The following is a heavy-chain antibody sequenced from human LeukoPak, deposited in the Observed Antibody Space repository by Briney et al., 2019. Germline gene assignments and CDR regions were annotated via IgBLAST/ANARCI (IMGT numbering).Heavy chain of an antibody. J-gene: IGHJ6*02. Sequence: GRSLRLSCAASGFTFSSYAMHWVRQAPGKGLEWVSVIYSGGSTYYADSVKGRFTISRDNSKNTLYLQMNSLRAEDTAVYYCATPERRDGYNLGFYYYGMDVWGQGTTVTVSS. V-gene: IGHV3-66*01. CDR1: GFTFSSYA. CDR3: ATPERRDGYNLGFYYYGMDV. CDR2: IYSGGST. D-gene: IGHD5-24*01.